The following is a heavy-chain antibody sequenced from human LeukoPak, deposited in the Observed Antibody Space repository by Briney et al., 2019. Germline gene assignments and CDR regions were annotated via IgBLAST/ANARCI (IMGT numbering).Heavy chain of an antibody. J-gene: IGHJ4*02. D-gene: IGHD3-22*01. CDR3: AKDLQSGGSGNYYGFDY. CDR2: ISGSGGSS. V-gene: IGHV3-23*01. Sequence: PGGSLRLSCAASRFTFSSFAMSWVRQAPGKGLEWVSIISGSGGSSYYADSVKGRFTISRDNSKNTLYLQMKSLRAEDTGVYYCAKDLQSGGSGNYYGFDYWGQGTLVTVSS. CDR1: RFTFSSFA.